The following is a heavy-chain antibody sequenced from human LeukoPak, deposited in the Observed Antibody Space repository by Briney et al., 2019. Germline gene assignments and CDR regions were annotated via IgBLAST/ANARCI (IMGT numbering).Heavy chain of an antibody. V-gene: IGHV4-61*01. CDR3: AREGGATFDY. CDR2: IYYSGST. J-gene: IGHJ4*02. CDR1: GGSVSSGIYY. D-gene: IGHD1-26*01. Sequence: SETLSLTGTVSGGSVSSGIYYWSWIRQPPGKGLDWIGYIYYSGSTNYNPSLKSRVTISVDTSKNQFSLKLSSVTAADTAVYYCAREGGATFDYWGQGTLVTVSS.